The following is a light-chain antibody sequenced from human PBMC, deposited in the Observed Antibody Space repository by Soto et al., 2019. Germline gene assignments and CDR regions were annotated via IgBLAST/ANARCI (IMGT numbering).Light chain of an antibody. CDR2: DTT. J-gene: IGLJ1*01. Sequence: QAVVTQEPGLTVCPGGTVTLTCGSGTGAVTNGHYPYWGQQKPGQAPRTLIYDTTNRHSWTPARFSGSLLGGKAAVTLSGAQPEDEAEYHCLLSFNGPYVFGPGTTLTVL. CDR1: TGAVTNGHY. V-gene: IGLV7-46*01. CDR3: LLSFNGPYV.